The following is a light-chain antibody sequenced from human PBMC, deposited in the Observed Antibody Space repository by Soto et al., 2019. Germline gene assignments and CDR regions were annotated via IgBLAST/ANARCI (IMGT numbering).Light chain of an antibody. V-gene: IGKV4-1*01. CDR2: WAS. Sequence: DIVMTQSPDSLAVSLGERATINCKSSQSIFYSSNNKNYLTWYQQKPGQPPKLLIYWASTRESGVPDRFSGSGSGTDFTLTISSLQAEDVEVYYCQQYYSTPWTFGQGTKVDIK. J-gene: IGKJ1*01. CDR3: QQYYSTPWT. CDR1: QSIFYSSNNKNY.